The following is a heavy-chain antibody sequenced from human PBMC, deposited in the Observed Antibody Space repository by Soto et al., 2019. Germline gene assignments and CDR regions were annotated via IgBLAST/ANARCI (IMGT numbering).Heavy chain of an antibody. Sequence: GGSLRLSCAASGFTFSSYGMHWVRQAPGKGLEWVAVIWYDGSNKYYADSVKGRFTISRDNSKNTLDLQMNSLRAEDTAVYYCARDREYYDMLSHLYYYYGMDVWGQGTTVTVSS. D-gene: IGHD3-22*01. CDR3: ARDREYYDMLSHLYYYYGMDV. CDR2: IWYDGSNK. CDR1: GFTFSSYG. J-gene: IGHJ6*02. V-gene: IGHV3-33*01.